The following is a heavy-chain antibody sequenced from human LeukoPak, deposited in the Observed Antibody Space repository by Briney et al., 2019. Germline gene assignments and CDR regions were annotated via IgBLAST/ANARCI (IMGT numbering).Heavy chain of an antibody. D-gene: IGHD3-10*01. J-gene: IGHJ3*02. Sequence: SETLSLTCAVYGGSFSGYYWSWIRQPPGKGLEWIGEINHSGSTNYNPSLKSRVTISVDTSKNQFSLKLSSVTAADTAVYYCATPGILLAFDIWGQGTMVTVSS. CDR1: GGSFSGYY. CDR3: ATPGILLAFDI. V-gene: IGHV4-34*01. CDR2: INHSGST.